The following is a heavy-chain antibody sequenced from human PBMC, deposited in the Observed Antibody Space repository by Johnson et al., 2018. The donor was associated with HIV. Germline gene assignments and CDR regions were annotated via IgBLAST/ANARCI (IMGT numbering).Heavy chain of an antibody. CDR2: IYSGGTT. CDR3: AREGGPPKLAFDI. D-gene: IGHD3-16*01. Sequence: VQLVESGGGLVQPGGSLRLSCAASGFTVSSNYMTWVRQAPGQRLEWVSVIYSGGTTYNADSVKGRFTISRDNSKNTLYLQMNSLRAEDTAVYYCAREGGPPKLAFDIWGQGTMVTVSS. CDR1: GFTVSSNY. J-gene: IGHJ3*02. V-gene: IGHV3-66*01.